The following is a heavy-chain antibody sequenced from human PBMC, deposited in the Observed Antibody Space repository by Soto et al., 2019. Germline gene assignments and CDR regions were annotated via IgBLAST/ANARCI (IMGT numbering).Heavy chain of an antibody. Sequence: GGSLRLSCAASGFTFSSYAMSWVRQAPGKGLEWVSAISGSGGSTYYADSVKGRFTISRDNSKNTLYLQMNSLRAEDTAVYYCAKARRSSGWSTSFDYWGQGTLVTVSS. CDR3: AKARRSSGWSTSFDY. D-gene: IGHD6-19*01. V-gene: IGHV3-23*01. CDR2: ISGSGGST. CDR1: GFTFSSYA. J-gene: IGHJ4*02.